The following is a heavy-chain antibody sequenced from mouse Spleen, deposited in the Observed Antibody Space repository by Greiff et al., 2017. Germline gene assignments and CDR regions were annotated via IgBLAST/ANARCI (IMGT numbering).Heavy chain of an antibody. V-gene: IGHV1-50*01. CDR3: AFYDYGGGY. D-gene: IGHD2-4*01. J-gene: IGHJ2*01. Sequence: QVQLQQPGAELVKPGASVKLSCKASGYTFTSYWMQWVKQRPGQGLEWIGEIDPSDSYTNYNQKFKGKATLTVDTSSSTAYMQLSSLTSEDSAVYYCAFYDYGGGYWGQGTTLTVSS. CDR2: IDPSDSYT. CDR1: GYTFTSYW.